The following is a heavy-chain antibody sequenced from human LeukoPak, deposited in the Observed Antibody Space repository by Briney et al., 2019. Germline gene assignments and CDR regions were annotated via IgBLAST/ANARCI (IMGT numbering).Heavy chain of an antibody. J-gene: IGHJ4*02. CDR2: ISYDGSNK. CDR3: ATDGSLTMVRGVITRPYYFDY. CDR1: GFTFSSYG. D-gene: IGHD3-10*01. V-gene: IGHV3-30*03. Sequence: GGSLRLSCAASGFTFSSYGMHWVRQAPGKGLEWVAVISYDGSNKYYADSVKGRFTISRDNSKNTLYLQMNSLRAEDTAVYYCATDGSLTMVRGVITRPYYFDYWGQGTLVTVSS.